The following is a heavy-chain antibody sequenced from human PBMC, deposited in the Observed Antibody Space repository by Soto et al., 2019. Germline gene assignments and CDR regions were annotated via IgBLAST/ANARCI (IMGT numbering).Heavy chain of an antibody. CDR2: INPNGGVT. CDR3: ARESGGATATLDYYYFYMDV. CDR1: GDSFNDYY. Sequence: QVQLVQSGAEVRKPGASVTVSCRSSGDSFNDYYIHWVRQAPGQGFEWMGWINPNGGVTKYAQKFQGWVSRTRATSIRTVYMQLSRLRSDDTAVYYCARESGGATATLDYYYFYMDVWGTGTTVTVSS. J-gene: IGHJ6*03. D-gene: IGHD5-12*01. V-gene: IGHV1-2*04.